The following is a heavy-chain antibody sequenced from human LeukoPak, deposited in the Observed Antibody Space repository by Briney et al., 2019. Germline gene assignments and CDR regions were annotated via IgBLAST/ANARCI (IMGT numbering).Heavy chain of an antibody. CDR2: VNPSGGST. J-gene: IGHJ4*02. V-gene: IGHV1-46*01. CDR1: GYTFTSYF. CDR3: ARGPGDLGDY. D-gene: IGHD7-27*01. Sequence: ASVKVSCKASGYTFTSYFMHWVRQAPGQGLEWMGLVNPSGGSTNYAQKFQGRVTTTRNISTSTVFMELDSLRSEDTAVYYCARGPGDLGDYWGQGTLVTVSS.